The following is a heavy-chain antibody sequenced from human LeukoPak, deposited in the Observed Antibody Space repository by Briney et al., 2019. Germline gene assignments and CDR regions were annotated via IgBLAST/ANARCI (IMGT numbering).Heavy chain of an antibody. V-gene: IGHV4-59*12. CDR2: IYYSGST. CDR1: GGSISSYY. CDR3: ARDNYDSSGYYWFRFDY. J-gene: IGHJ4*02. D-gene: IGHD3-22*01. Sequence: SETLSLTCTVSGGSISSYYWSWIRQPPGKGLEWIGYIYYSGSTNYNPSLKSRVTISVDKSKNQFSLKLSSVTAADTAVYYCARDNYDSSGYYWFRFDYWGQGTLVTVSS.